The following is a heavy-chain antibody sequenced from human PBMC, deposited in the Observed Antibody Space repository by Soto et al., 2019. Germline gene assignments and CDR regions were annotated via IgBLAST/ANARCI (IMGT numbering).Heavy chain of an antibody. J-gene: IGHJ5*02. CDR3: ARGWSTVTTDAWSLMDWFDP. V-gene: IGHV3-30-3*01. D-gene: IGHD4-17*01. CDR1: GFTFSSYA. Sequence: GGSLRLSCAASGFTFSSYAMHWVRQAPGKGLEWVAVISYDGSNKYYADSVKGRFTISRDNSKNTLYLQMNSLRAEDTAVYYCARGWSTVTTDAWSLMDWFDPWGQGTLVTVSS. CDR2: ISYDGSNK.